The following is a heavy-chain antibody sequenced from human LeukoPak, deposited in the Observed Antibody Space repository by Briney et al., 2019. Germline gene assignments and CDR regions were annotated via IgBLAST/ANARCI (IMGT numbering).Heavy chain of an antibody. D-gene: IGHD3-22*01. CDR3: ATLGYDSSGSDGH. CDR2: INPNSGGT. CDR1: GYTFTGYY. J-gene: IGHJ4*02. V-gene: IGHV1-2*02. Sequence: ASVKVSCKASGYTFTGYYMHWVRQAPGQGLEWMGWINPNSGGTNYAQKFQGRVTMTRDTSISPAYMELSRLRSDDSAVYYCATLGYDSSGSDGHWGQGTLVTVSS.